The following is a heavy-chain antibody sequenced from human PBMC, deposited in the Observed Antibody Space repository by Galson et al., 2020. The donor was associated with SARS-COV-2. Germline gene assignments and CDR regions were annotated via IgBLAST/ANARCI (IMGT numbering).Heavy chain of an antibody. CDR2: IYWDDDK. J-gene: IGHJ5*02. D-gene: IGHD6-19*01. Sequence: SGPTLVKPTQTLTLTCTFSGFSLSTSGVGVGWIRQPPGKALEWLALIYWDDDKRYSPSLKSRPTIIKDTSKNQVVLTMTNMDPVDTATYYCAHRSIGVAGGWFDPWGQGTLVTVSS. CDR1: GFSLSTSGVG. CDR3: AHRSIGVAGGWFDP. V-gene: IGHV2-5*02.